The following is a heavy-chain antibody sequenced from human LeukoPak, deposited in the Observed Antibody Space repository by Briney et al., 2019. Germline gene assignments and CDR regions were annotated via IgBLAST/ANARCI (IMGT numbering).Heavy chain of an antibody. J-gene: IGHJ3*02. CDR1: GFTFSDYY. V-gene: IGHV3-11*01. Sequence: PGGSLRLSCAASGFTFSDYYMSWIRQAPGKGLEWVSYISSSGSTIYYADSVKGRFTISRDNAKNSLYLQMNSLRAEDTAVYYCAREEVEWERPDAFDIWGQGTMVTVSS. CDR3: AREEVEWERPDAFDI. D-gene: IGHD1-26*01. CDR2: ISSSGSTI.